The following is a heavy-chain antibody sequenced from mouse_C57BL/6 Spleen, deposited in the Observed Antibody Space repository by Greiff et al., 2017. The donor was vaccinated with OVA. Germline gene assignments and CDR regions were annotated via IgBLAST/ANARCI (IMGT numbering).Heavy chain of an antibody. V-gene: IGHV6-6*01. D-gene: IGHD2-4*01. CDR2: IRNKANNHAT. CDR3: TDYDYGRGPFDY. CDR1: GFTFSDAW. Sequence: EVKVEESGGGLVQPGGSMKLSCAASGFTFSDAWMDWVRQSPEKGLEWVAEIRNKANNHATYYAESVKGRFTIYRDDSKRSVYLQMHSFIAEDTGVYYCTDYDYGRGPFDYWGQGTTLTVSS. J-gene: IGHJ2*01.